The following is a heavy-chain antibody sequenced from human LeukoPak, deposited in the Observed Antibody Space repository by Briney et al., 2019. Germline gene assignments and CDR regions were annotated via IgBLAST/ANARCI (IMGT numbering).Heavy chain of an antibody. CDR3: AKDRGNYYDSSGIDY. Sequence: PGGSLRLSCAASGFTFSSYAMSWVRQAPGKGLEWVLAISGSGGSTYYADSVKGRFTISRDNSKNTLYLQMNSVRAEDKAVYYCAKDRGNYYDSSGIDYWGQGTLVTVSS. CDR2: ISGSGGST. CDR1: GFTFSSYA. D-gene: IGHD3-22*01. V-gene: IGHV3-23*01. J-gene: IGHJ4*02.